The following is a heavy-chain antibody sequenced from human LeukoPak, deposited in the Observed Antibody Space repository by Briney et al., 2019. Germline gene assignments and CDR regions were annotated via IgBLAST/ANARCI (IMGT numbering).Heavy chain of an antibody. Sequence: PGGSLRLSCAASGFTFSSYAMNWVRQAPGKGLEWVANIKKDGSDKNYLGSVKGRFTVSRDNAKNSLYVQMNSLRVGDTAVYYCVAGSGWRFDYWGQGTLVTVSS. CDR2: IKKDGSDK. CDR1: GFTFSSYA. CDR3: VAGSGWRFDY. V-gene: IGHV3-7*01. J-gene: IGHJ4*02. D-gene: IGHD6-19*01.